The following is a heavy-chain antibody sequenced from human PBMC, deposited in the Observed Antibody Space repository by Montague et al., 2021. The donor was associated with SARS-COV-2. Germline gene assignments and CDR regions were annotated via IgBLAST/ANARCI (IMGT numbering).Heavy chain of an antibody. J-gene: IGHJ6*03. Sequence: SETLSLTCAVYGGSFSGNYWSWIRQPPGKGLEWLGEINHSGSTNYNPSLKSRATISVDTSQNQFSLELSSVTAADTAVYYCARARQDVVGLALGIGAYSHYYYMDVWGKGTTVTVSS. CDR3: ARARQDVVGLALGIGAYSHYYYMDV. D-gene: IGHD2-2*01. V-gene: IGHV4-34*01. CDR1: GGSFSGNY. CDR2: INHSGST.